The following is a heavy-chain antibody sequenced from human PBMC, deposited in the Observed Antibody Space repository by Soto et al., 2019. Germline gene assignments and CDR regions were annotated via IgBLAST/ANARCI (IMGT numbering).Heavy chain of an antibody. J-gene: IGHJ5*02. D-gene: IGHD6-13*01. CDR2: IIPLFGTT. CDR1: GGTFSSYG. CDR3: ARAHGSSWYNWIDP. V-gene: IGHV1-69*01. Sequence: QVLLVQSGAEVQKPGSSVKVSCKASGGTFSSYGISWVRQTPGRGLEWMGGIIPLFGTTNYAQKFRGRVTVTADESTSTVYMELRSLSFEDTAIYYCARAHGSSWYNWIDPWGQGTLVTVSS.